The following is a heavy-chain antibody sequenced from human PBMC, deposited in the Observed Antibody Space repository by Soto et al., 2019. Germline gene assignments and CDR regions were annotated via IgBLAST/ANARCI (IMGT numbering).Heavy chain of an antibody. J-gene: IGHJ6*02. CDR2: IYHSGST. V-gene: IGHV4-30-2*01. CDR3: ARENRRAYYYGMDV. Sequence: SETLSLTCAVSGGSISSGGYSWSWIRQPPGKGLEWIGYIYHSGSTYYNPSLKSRVTISVDRSKNQFSLKLSSVTAADTAVYYCARENRRAYYYGMDVWGQGTTVTVSS. CDR1: GGSISSGGYS.